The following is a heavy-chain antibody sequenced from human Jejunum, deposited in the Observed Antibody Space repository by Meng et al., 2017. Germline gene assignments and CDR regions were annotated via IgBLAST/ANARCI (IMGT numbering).Heavy chain of an antibody. CDR3: ARNRDSGL. CDR1: GGSISPYW. Sequence: QVQLQESGPGLVKPSDTLSLTCTVSGGSISPYWWTWIRQPPGKGLEWIANIYYTGSTNYDPSLKSRVTISVDTSKNQFSLSLSSVTAADTAVYYCARNRDSGLWGRGTLVTVSS. J-gene: IGHJ2*01. V-gene: IGHV4-59*01. CDR2: IYYTGST. D-gene: IGHD1-14*01.